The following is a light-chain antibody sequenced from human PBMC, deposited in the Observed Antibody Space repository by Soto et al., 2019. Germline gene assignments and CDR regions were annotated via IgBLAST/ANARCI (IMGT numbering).Light chain of an antibody. Sequence: EIVLTQSPATLSLSPGERATLSCRASQSVSSYLAWYQQRPGQAPRLLIYDASNRATGIPARFSGSGSGTDFTLTISSPEPDDFAVYYCQQSSKWPLTFGGGTKVEIK. CDR3: QQSSKWPLT. V-gene: IGKV3-11*01. CDR2: DAS. J-gene: IGKJ4*01. CDR1: QSVSSY.